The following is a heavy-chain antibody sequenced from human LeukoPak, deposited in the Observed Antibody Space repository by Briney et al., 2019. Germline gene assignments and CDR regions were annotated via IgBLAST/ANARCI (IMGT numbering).Heavy chain of an antibody. V-gene: IGHV4-30-2*01. CDR1: GGSISSGGYS. CDR2: IYHSGST. Sequence: PSETLSLTCAVSGGSISSGGYSWSWIRQPPGKGLEWIGYIYHSGSTYHNPSLKSRVTISVDRSKNQFSLKLSSVTAADTAVYYCARGYYYDSSGGGFDYWGQGTLVTVSS. CDR3: ARGYYYDSSGGGFDY. J-gene: IGHJ4*02. D-gene: IGHD3-22*01.